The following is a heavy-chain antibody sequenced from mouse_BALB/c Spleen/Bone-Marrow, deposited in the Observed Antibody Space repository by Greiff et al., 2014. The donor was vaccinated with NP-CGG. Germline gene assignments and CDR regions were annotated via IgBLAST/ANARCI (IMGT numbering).Heavy chain of an antibody. Sequence: ESGAELVKPGASVKLSCTASGFNIKDTYMHWVKQRPEQGLEWIGRIDPANGNTKYDPKFQGKATITAGTSSNTAYLQLSSLTSEDTAVYYCARRGYYGNYYYAMDYWGQGTSVTVSS. CDR2: IDPANGNT. CDR1: GFNIKDTY. J-gene: IGHJ4*01. CDR3: ARRGYYGNYYYAMDY. D-gene: IGHD2-1*01. V-gene: IGHV14-3*02.